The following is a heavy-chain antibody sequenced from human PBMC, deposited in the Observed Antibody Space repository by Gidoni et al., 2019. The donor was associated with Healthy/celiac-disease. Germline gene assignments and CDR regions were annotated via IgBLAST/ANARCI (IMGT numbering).Heavy chain of an antibody. J-gene: IGHJ4*02. D-gene: IGHD6-19*01. V-gene: IGHV3-15*07. CDR3: TTTPGRSSGWDGVFGY. Sequence: EVQLVESGGGLVKPGGSLRLSCAASGFTFSNAWMNWVRQDPGKGMEWVGRSKSKTEGGKTDYDAPVKGRFTNSRDDSKNTLYMQMNSMKTEDTAVYYCTTTPGRSSGWDGVFGYWGQGNLVTVS. CDR2: SKSKTEGGKT. CDR1: GFTFSNAW.